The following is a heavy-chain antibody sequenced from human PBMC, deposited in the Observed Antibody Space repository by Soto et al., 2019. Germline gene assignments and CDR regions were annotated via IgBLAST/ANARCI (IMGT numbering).Heavy chain of an antibody. CDR1: GFTFSSYW. D-gene: IGHD3-22*01. CDR3: ARDLWYDSSGYHHMGFDY. CDR2: INSDGSST. Sequence: PGGSLRLSCAASGFTFSSYWMHWVGQGPGKGLVWVSRINSDGSSTSYADSVKGRFTISRDNAKNTLYLQMNSLRAEDTAVYYCARDLWYDSSGYHHMGFDYWGQGTLVTVSS. V-gene: IGHV3-74*01. J-gene: IGHJ4*02.